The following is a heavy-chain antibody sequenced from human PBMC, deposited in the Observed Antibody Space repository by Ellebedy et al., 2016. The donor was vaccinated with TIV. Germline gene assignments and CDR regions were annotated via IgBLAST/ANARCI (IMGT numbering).Heavy chain of an antibody. CDR3: VRGGQKFEPNLIDP. D-gene: IGHD3-10*01. Sequence: PGGSLRLSCAASGFSFSNYWMHWVRQAPGKGLVWVSRIDGGGSDRSYSDSVKGRFTVSRDNAKNTLYLQMSSLTADDTAVYFCVRGGQKFEPNLIDPWGQGSLVIVSS. CDR2: IDGGGSDR. CDR1: GFSFSNYW. V-gene: IGHV3-74*01. J-gene: IGHJ5*02.